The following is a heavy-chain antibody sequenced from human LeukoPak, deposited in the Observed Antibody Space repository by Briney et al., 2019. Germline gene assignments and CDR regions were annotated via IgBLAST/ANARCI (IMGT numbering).Heavy chain of an antibody. Sequence: GGSLRLSCAASGFTFSSYWMSWVRQAPGKGLDWVANIKRDGSEKYYLDSVKGRFTISRDNAKNSLYLQMNSLRAEDTAVYYCARDLAGPPQEAFDIWGQGTVVTVSS. V-gene: IGHV3-7*01. J-gene: IGHJ3*02. CDR2: IKRDGSEK. CDR3: ARDLAGPPQEAFDI. CDR1: GFTFSSYW.